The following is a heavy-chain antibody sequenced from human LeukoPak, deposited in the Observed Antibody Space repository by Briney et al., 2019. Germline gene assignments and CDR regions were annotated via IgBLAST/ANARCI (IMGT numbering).Heavy chain of an antibody. D-gene: IGHD3-22*01. Sequence: SVKVSCKASGGTFSSYAISWVRQAPGQGLEWMGGIIPIFGTANYAQKFQGRVTITADESTSTAYMELSSLRSEDTAVYYCAREDPGYKDYYDSSGSWDSFDYWGQGTPVTVSS. V-gene: IGHV1-69*01. J-gene: IGHJ4*02. CDR2: IIPIFGTA. CDR3: AREDPGYKDYYDSSGSWDSFDY. CDR1: GGTFSSYA.